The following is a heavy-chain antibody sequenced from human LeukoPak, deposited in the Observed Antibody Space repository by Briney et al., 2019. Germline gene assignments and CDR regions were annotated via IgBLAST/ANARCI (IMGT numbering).Heavy chain of an antibody. CDR3: ARGRRITIFGVAAPPYYFDY. CDR1: GYTFTSYY. CDR2: INPSGGST. V-gene: IGHV1-46*01. J-gene: IGHJ4*02. Sequence: ASVKVSCKASGYTFTSYYMHWVRQAPGQGLEWMGIINPSGGSTSCAQKFQGRVTMTRDTSTSTVYMELSSLRSVDTAVYYCARGRRITIFGVAAPPYYFDYWGQGTLVTVSS. D-gene: IGHD3-3*01.